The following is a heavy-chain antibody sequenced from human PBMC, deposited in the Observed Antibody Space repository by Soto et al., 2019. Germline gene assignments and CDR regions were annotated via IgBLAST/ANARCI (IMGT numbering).Heavy chain of an antibody. D-gene: IGHD6-19*01. CDR2: ISGSGDSK. V-gene: IGHV3-23*01. CDR3: AKRPSGWYFDF. CDR1: GFTFSNYA. Sequence: EVQLLESGGSLVQPGGSLRLSCAASGFTFSNYAMSWVRQAPGKGLEWVSVISGSGDSKYYADSVKGRFTITRDNSKNPLYLKMNSLRAEDTAVYYCAKRPSGWYFDFWGQGTLVTVSS. J-gene: IGHJ4*02.